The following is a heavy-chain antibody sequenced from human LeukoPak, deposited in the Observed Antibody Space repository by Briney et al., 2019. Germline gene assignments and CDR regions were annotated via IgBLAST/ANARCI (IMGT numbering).Heavy chain of an antibody. D-gene: IGHD2/OR15-2a*01. CDR1: GYTFTSYD. J-gene: IGHJ4*02. CDR2: IHPSSGAT. Sequence: ASVKVSCKASGYTFTSYDINWVRQATGQGLEWMGRIHPSSGATNYAQRFQGRVTLTRDTSINTANMELSRLTSDDTAVYYCARDLPFEDWGQGTLVTVSS. V-gene: IGHV1-2*06. CDR3: ARDLPFED.